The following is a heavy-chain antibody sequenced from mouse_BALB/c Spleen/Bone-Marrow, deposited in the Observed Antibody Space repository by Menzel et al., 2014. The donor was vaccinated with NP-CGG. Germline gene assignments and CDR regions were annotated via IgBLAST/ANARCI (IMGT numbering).Heavy chain of an antibody. Sequence: VQRVESGPGLVAPSQSLSITCTVSGFSLSSYDISWIRQPPGKGLEWLGIIWTGGGTNYNSAFMSRLSITKDNSKSQVFLKMNSLQTDDTAIYYCVREGGYAMDYWGQETSVTVSS. V-gene: IGHV2-9-2*01. CDR3: VREGGYAMDY. CDR1: GFSLSSYD. CDR2: IWTGGGT. J-gene: IGHJ4*01.